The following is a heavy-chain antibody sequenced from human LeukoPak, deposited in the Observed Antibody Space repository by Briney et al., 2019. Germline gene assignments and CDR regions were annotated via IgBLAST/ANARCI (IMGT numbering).Heavy chain of an antibody. Sequence: GESLRISCKGSGYTFSSYWIGWVRQMPGKGLEWMGIIYPGDSDTRYSPSLQGQVTISVDTSIGTAYLQWSSLKASDTAIYYCARQNNFRLDYWGQGTLVTVSS. J-gene: IGHJ4*02. CDR1: GYTFSSYW. CDR2: IYPGDSDT. D-gene: IGHD5-24*01. V-gene: IGHV5-51*01. CDR3: ARQNNFRLDY.